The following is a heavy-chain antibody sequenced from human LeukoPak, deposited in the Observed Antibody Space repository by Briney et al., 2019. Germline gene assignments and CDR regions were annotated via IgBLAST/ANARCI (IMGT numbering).Heavy chain of an antibody. J-gene: IGHJ3*02. D-gene: IGHD1/OR15-1a*01. CDR2: THYSDHT. V-gene: IGHV4-59*01. CDR3: ARDRRREQLHAFDI. Sequence: SETLSLTCTVSGGSITSNFWSWIRQPPGQGLHWVAYTHYSDHTNYNPSLKSRVTISVDTSKNQLSLMLSSVSAADTAVYYCARDRRREQLHAFDIWGQGTMVTVSS. CDR1: GGSITSNF.